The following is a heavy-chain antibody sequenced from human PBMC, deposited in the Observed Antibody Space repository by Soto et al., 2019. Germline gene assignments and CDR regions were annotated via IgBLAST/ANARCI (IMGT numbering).Heavy chain of an antibody. Sequence: QVQLVESGGGVVQPGRSLRLSCAASGFTFSSYALHWVRQAPGKGLEWVAVISYDGSHIYYADSVKGRFTISRDNSKNTLYLQMNSLRAEDTAVYYCAREYCIGTTCDVDSWGQGTLVTVSS. CDR3: AREYCIGTTCDVDS. V-gene: IGHV3-30-3*01. CDR2: ISYDGSHI. CDR1: GFTFSSYA. J-gene: IGHJ4*02. D-gene: IGHD2-2*01.